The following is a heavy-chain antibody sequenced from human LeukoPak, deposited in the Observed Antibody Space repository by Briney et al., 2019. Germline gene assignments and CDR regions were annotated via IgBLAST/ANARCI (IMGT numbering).Heavy chain of an antibody. CDR3: ARSATVVAFWFDP. D-gene: IGHD4-23*01. CDR1: GGSISSGDYY. J-gene: IGHJ5*02. V-gene: IGHV4-30-4*01. Sequence: SETLSLTCTVSGGSISSGDYYWSWIRQPPGKGLEWIGYIYYSGSTYYNPSLKSRVTISVDTSKNQFSLKLSSVTAADTAVYYCARSATVVAFWFDPWGQGTLVTVSS. CDR2: IYYSGST.